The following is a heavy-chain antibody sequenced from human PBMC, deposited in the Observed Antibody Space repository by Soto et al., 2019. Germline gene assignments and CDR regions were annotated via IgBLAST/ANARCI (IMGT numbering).Heavy chain of an antibody. CDR2: INHSGST. Sequence: SETLSLTCAVYCGSFSGYYWSWIRQPPGKGLEWIGEINHSGSTNYNPSLKSRVTISVDTSKNQFSLKLSSVTAADTAVYYCARVLMVYATRGNYYYYYGMDVWGQGTTVTVSS. CDR1: CGSFSGYY. J-gene: IGHJ6*02. D-gene: IGHD2-8*01. V-gene: IGHV4-34*01. CDR3: ARVLMVYATRGNYYYYYGMDV.